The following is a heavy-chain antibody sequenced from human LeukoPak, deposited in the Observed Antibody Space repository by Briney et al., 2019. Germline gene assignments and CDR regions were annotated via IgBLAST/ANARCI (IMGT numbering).Heavy chain of an antibody. Sequence: PSETLSLTCTVSGGSISSYFWSWIRQPAGKGLEWIGRIYTSGSTNYNPSLKSRVTISVDTSKNQFSLKLSSVTAADTAVYYCARSLTTVTTSGWFDPWGQGTLVTVSS. D-gene: IGHD4-11*01. V-gene: IGHV4-4*07. CDR3: ARSLTTVTTSGWFDP. CDR1: GGSISSYF. J-gene: IGHJ5*02. CDR2: IYTSGST.